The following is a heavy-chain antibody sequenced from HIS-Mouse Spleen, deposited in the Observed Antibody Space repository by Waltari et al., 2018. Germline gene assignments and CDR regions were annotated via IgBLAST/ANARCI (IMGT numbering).Heavy chain of an antibody. CDR3: AREIPYSSSWYDWYFDL. V-gene: IGHV4-39*07. CDR2: IYHSGST. Sequence: QLQLQESGPGLVKPSETLSLTCTVSGGPLSSISYSWGWIRQPPGKGLEWIGSIYHSGSTYYNPSLKSRVTISVDTSKNQFSLKLSSVTAADTAVYYCAREIPYSSSWYDWYFDLWGRGTLVTVSS. CDR1: GGPLSSISYS. D-gene: IGHD6-13*01. J-gene: IGHJ2*01.